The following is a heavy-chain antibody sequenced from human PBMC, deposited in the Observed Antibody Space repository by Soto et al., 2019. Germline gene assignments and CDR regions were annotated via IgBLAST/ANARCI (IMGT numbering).Heavy chain of an antibody. CDR1: GGTFSSYA. V-gene: IGHV1-69*01. J-gene: IGHJ6*02. Sequence: QVQLVQSGAEVKKPGSSVKVSCKASGGTFSSYAISWVRQAPGQGLEWMGGIIPIFGTANYAQKFQGRVTIAADESTITAYMELSSLRSEDTAVYYCARDLAQLVPYYYYYYGMDVWGQGTTVTVSS. CDR3: ARDLAQLVPYYYYYYGMDV. CDR2: IIPIFGTA. D-gene: IGHD6-13*01.